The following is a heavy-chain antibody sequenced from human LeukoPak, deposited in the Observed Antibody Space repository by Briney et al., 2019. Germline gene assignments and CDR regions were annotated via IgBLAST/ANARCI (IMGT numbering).Heavy chain of an antibody. CDR3: ARLIQPNTFDI. Sequence: SETLSLTCAVYGGSFSGYYWDWIRQTPGKGLEWIGSIFYSGSTYYSPSLKSRVTISVDTSKNQFSLKLSSVTAADTAVYYCARLIQPNTFDIWGQGTLVTVSS. CDR1: GGSFSGYY. CDR2: IFYSGST. D-gene: IGHD3-16*01. J-gene: IGHJ3*02. V-gene: IGHV4-34*12.